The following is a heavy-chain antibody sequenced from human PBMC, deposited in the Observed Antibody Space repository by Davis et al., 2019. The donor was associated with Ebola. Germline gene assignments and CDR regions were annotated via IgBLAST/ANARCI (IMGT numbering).Heavy chain of an antibody. CDR2: ISWNSGSI. D-gene: IGHD3-3*01. J-gene: IGHJ6*02. V-gene: IGHV3-9*01. CDR1: GFTFDDYA. CDR3: ARFKTYYDFWSGYYLDYYYGMDV. Sequence: SLKISCAASGFTFDDYAMHWVRQAPGKGLEWVSGISWNSGSIGYADSVKGRFTISRDNAKNSLYLQMNSLRAEDTAVYYCARFKTYYDFWSGYYLDYYYGMDVWGQGTTVTVSS.